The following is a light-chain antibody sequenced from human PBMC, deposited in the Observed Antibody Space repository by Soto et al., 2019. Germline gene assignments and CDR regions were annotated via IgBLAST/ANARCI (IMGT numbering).Light chain of an antibody. Sequence: QSALTQPPSASGTPGQRVTISCYGSSSSIGTNYVYWYQQFPGTAPKLLIYKSNQRPSGVPDRFSGSKSGTSASLAISGLRSEDEADYHCASWDDSLSGYVFGTGTKVTVL. CDR2: KSN. V-gene: IGLV1-47*01. J-gene: IGLJ1*01. CDR3: ASWDDSLSGYV. CDR1: SSSIGTNY.